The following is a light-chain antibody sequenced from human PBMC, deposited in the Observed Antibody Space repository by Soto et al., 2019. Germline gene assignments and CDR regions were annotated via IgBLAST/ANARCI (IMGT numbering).Light chain of an antibody. CDR3: QQFSSYPLCT. V-gene: IGKV1-9*01. Sequence: IVLTQSPSSLSASVGERVTITCRASQDITRFLAWYQQKPGQAPRLLIYAASTWPSGVPARFSGSGSGTDFTLTISSLQPEDFAVYYCQQFSSYPLCTFGHGTKVDIK. CDR1: QDITRF. J-gene: IGKJ3*01. CDR2: AAS.